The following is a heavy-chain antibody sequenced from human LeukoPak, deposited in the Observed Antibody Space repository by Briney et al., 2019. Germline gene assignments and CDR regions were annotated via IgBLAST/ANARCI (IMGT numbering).Heavy chain of an antibody. CDR2: IIPILGIA. D-gene: IGHD2-15*01. V-gene: IGHV1-69*04. Sequence: SVKVSCKASGYTFTSYGISWVRQAPGQGLEWMGRIIPILGIANYAQKFQGRVTITADKSTSTAYMELSSLRSEDTAVYYCATDLYCSGGSCYVWAYWGQGTLVTVSS. CDR3: ATDLYCSGGSCYVWAY. J-gene: IGHJ4*02. CDR1: GYTFTSYG.